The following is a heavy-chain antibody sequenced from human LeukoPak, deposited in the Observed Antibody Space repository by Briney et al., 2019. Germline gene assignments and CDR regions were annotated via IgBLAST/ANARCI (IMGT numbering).Heavy chain of an antibody. D-gene: IGHD3-3*01. CDR1: GGSISSGGYS. J-gene: IGHJ4*02. Sequence: PSQTLSLTCAVSGGSISSGGYSRSWIRQPPGKGLEWIGYIYHSGSTYYNPSLKSRVTISVDRSKNQFSLKLSSVTAADTAVYYCARAHPYDFWSGYYLDYWGQGTLVTVSS. CDR2: IYHSGST. CDR3: ARAHPYDFWSGYYLDY. V-gene: IGHV4-30-2*01.